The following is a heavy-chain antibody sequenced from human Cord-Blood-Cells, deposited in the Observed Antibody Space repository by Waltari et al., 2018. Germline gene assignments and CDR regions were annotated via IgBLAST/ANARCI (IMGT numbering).Heavy chain of an antibody. CDR1: GGSFSGYY. J-gene: IGHJ4*02. CDR3: ARGRRGAARYYFDY. Sequence: QVQLQLWGAGLLKPSETLSLTCAVYGGSFSGYYWSWIRQPPGKGLEWIGEINHSGSTNYNPSLKSRVTISVDTSKNQFSLKLSSVTAADTAVYYCARGRRGAARYYFDYWGQGTLVTVSS. D-gene: IGHD6-6*01. CDR2: INHSGST. V-gene: IGHV4-34*01.